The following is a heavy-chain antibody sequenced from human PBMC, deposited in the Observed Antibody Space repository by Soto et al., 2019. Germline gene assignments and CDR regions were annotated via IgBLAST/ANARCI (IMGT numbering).Heavy chain of an antibody. Sequence: PSETLSLTCTISGGSVSTYYWSWIRQPPGKELEWIGLTSYSGNTSYNPSLKSRVAMAVDTSKNQFSLTLSSVTAADTAVYYCARDGVGPFDYWGQGTLVTVSS. V-gene: IGHV4-59*02. J-gene: IGHJ4*02. CDR2: TSYSGNT. CDR3: ARDGVGPFDY. D-gene: IGHD3-3*01. CDR1: GGSVSTYY.